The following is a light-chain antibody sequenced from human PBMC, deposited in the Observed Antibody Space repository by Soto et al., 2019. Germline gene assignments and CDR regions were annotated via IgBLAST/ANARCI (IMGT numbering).Light chain of an antibody. J-gene: IGLJ1*01. CDR1: SSDVGGYNY. CDR2: DVS. CDR3: CSYAGSYTVV. Sequence: QSALTQPRSVSGSPGQSVTISCTGTSSDVGGYNYVSWYQQHPGKAPKLMIYDVSKRPSGVPDRFSGSKSGNAAFLTISGIQAEDEADYYCCSYAGSYTVVFGTGTKLTVL. V-gene: IGLV2-11*01.